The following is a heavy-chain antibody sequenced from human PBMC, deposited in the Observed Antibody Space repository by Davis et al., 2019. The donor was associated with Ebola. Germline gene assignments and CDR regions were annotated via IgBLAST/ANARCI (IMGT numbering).Heavy chain of an antibody. CDR3: ARDSSSWFAYFDY. CDR1: GGSISSYY. V-gene: IGHV4-59*12. D-gene: IGHD6-13*01. Sequence: MPSETLSLTCTVSGGSISSYYWSWIRQPPGKGLEWIGYIYYSGSTNYNPSLKSRVTISVDTSKNQFSLKLSSVTAADTAVYYCARDSSSWFAYFDYWGQGTLVTVSS. J-gene: IGHJ4*02. CDR2: IYYSGST.